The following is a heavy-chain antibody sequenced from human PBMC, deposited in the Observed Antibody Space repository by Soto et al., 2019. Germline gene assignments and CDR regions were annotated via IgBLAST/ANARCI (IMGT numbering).Heavy chain of an antibody. CDR2: ISTYNGDT. CDR1: GYTFTSYG. J-gene: IGHJ6*02. D-gene: IGHD3-10*01. V-gene: IGHV1-18*01. CDR3: ATEGLRRRGSGSYYPSYYYGMDV. Sequence: GASVKVSCKASGYTFTSYGISWVRQAPGQGLEWMGSISTYNGDTNFAQKLQGRVTMTTDTSTSTAYMELRSLRSEDTAVYYCATEGLRRRGSGSYYPSYYYGMDVWGQGTTVTVSS.